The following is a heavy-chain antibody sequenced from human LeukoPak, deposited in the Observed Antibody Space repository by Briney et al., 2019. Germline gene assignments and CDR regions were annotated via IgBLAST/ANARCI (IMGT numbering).Heavy chain of an antibody. V-gene: IGHV4-59*01. D-gene: IGHD6-19*01. Sequence: PSETLSLTCTVSGGSLGSYYWSWIRQPPGKGLEWIGYIYYTGSTDYNASLKSRATISVDTSKNQFSLKLSSVSAADTAVYYCARSVSGRGDAFDIWGQGTMVTVSS. CDR1: GGSLGSYY. J-gene: IGHJ3*02. CDR3: ARSVSGRGDAFDI. CDR2: IYYTGST.